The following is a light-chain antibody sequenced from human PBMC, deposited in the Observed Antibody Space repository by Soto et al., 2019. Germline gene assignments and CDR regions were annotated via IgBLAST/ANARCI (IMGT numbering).Light chain of an antibody. CDR3: SSYTSTNTVL. CDR2: EVS. CDR1: SSDVGGSRY. V-gene: IGLV2-14*01. J-gene: IGLJ2*01. Sequence: QSVLTQPASASGSPGQSITISCSGTSSDVGGSRYVSWYQQHPGRAPKLMIYEVSNRPSGVSNRFSGSKSAFTASLTISGLQTEDEADYYCSSYTSTNTVLFGGGTKLTVL.